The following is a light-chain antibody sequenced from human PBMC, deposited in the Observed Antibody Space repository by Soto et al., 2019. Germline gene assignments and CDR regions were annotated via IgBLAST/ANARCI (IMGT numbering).Light chain of an antibody. CDR2: GAS. V-gene: IGKV3-15*01. CDR3: QRYDHWPPWT. Sequence: EIVMTQSPATLSVSRGERATLSCRASQSVSSNLAWYQQKPGQAPRLLIYGASTRATGIPARFSGSGSGTEFTLTISNLQSEDFAVYYCQRYDHWPPWTFGQGTKV. J-gene: IGKJ1*01. CDR1: QSVSSN.